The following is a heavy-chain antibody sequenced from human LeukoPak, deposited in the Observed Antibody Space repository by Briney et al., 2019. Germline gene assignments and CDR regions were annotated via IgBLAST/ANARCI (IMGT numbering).Heavy chain of an antibody. J-gene: IGHJ4*02. D-gene: IGHD3-10*01. CDR3: AKTSRRVRGVISFDY. V-gene: IGHV3-23*01. CDR1: GFTFSSYA. Sequence: PGGSLRLSCAASGFTFSSYAMSWVRQAPGKGLEWVSAISGSGGSTYYADSVKGRFTISRDNSKNTLYLQVNSLRAEDTAVYYCAKTSRRVRGVISFDYWGQGTLVTVSS. CDR2: ISGSGGST.